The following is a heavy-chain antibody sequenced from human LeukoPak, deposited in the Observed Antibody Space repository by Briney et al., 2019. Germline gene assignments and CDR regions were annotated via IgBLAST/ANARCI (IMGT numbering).Heavy chain of an antibody. V-gene: IGHV1-69*05. CDR2: IIPIFGTA. J-gene: IGHJ6*03. CDR3: ARATKTSKYCSGGSCYDYYMDV. D-gene: IGHD2-15*01. Sequence: ASVKVSCKASGGTFSSYAISWVRQAPGQGLEWMGGIIPIFGTANYAQKFQGRVTITTDESTSTAYMELSSLRSEDTAVYYCARATKTSKYCSGGSCYDYYMDVSGKGTTVTVSS. CDR1: GGTFSSYA.